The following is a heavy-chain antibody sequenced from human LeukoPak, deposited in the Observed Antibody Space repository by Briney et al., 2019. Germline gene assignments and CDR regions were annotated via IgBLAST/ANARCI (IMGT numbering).Heavy chain of an antibody. CDR2: ISWNSGSI. D-gene: IGHD1-26*01. CDR1: GFTFDDYG. Sequence: GGSLRLSCAASGFTFDDYGMNWVRQAPGKGLEWVSGISWNSGSIGYADSVKGRFTISRDNAKNSLYLQMNSLRAEDTAVYYCARTTYYGFDYWGQGTLVTVSS. CDR3: ARTTYYGFDY. J-gene: IGHJ4*02. V-gene: IGHV3-20*04.